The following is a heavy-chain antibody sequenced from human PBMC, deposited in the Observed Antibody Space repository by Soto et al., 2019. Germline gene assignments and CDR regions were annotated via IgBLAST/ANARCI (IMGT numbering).Heavy chain of an antibody. CDR1: GFSFSSYA. CDR3: ASAPPRGIAAPGTWGSGMDV. J-gene: IGHJ6*02. D-gene: IGHD6-13*01. CDR2: ISYNGIDE. V-gene: IGHV3-30-3*01. Sequence: QVQLVESGGGVVQPGRSLRLSCAASGFSFSSYALYWVRQAPGKGLEWVALISYNGIDEYYADSVKGRFPISRDSSTNTLSLQMISLRGEDTAVYYCASAPPRGIAAPGTWGSGMDVWGQGTTVTVSS.